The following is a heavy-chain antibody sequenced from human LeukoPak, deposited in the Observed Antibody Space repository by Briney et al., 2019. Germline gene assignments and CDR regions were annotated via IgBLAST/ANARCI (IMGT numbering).Heavy chain of an antibody. D-gene: IGHD6-19*01. J-gene: IGHJ4*02. CDR1: GYTFTDYY. Sequence: EASVKVSCKASGYTFTDYYMHWMRQAPGQGPEWMGWMNPNSGGTNYAQKFQGRVTMTRDTSITTAYMELSSLRSDVTAVYYCAPRRVAADKGFDYWGQGTLVTVSS. CDR3: APRRVAADKGFDY. V-gene: IGHV1-2*02. CDR2: MNPNSGGT.